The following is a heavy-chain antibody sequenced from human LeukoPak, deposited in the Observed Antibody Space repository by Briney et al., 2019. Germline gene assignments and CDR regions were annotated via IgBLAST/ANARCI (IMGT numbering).Heavy chain of an antibody. Sequence: GRSLRLSRAASGFSFSRYGMHWVRQAPGQGLEWVALIWYDGTNENYADSVKGRFTISRDNSKDSLYLQMNSLRAEDTAVYYCARGHYESSWWFDPWGQGTLVSVSS. CDR3: ARGHYESSWWFDP. D-gene: IGHD3-22*01. CDR1: GFSFSRYG. J-gene: IGHJ5*02. V-gene: IGHV3-33*01. CDR2: IWYDGTNE.